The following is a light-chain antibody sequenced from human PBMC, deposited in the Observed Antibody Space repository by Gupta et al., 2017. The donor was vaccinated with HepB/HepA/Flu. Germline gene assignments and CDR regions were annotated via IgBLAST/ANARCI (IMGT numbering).Light chain of an antibody. CDR2: GKN. Sequence: ALGQTVRITCQGDSLRSNYVSWYQQKPGQAPVLVIYGKNSRPSGSPDRFSGSRSGITAALTITGAQAEEEADYYCHSRDSSGNGTLCVFGIGTKVTVL. CDR3: HSRDSSGNGTLCV. J-gene: IGLJ1*01. V-gene: IGLV3-19*01. CDR1: SLRSNY.